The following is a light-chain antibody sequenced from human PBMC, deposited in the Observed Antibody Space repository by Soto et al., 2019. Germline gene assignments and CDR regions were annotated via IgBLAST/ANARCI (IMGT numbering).Light chain of an antibody. V-gene: IGLV2-14*01. CDR2: EVN. J-gene: IGLJ1*01. CDR3: NSQTRSGIRV. Sequence: QSALTQPASVSGSPGQSITISCTGTSSDVGGSNHVSWYQHHPGKVPKVIIYEVNFRPSGVSNRFSGSKSGYTASLTISGLRAEDEADYYCNSQTRSGIRVFGTGTKVTVL. CDR1: SSDVGGSNH.